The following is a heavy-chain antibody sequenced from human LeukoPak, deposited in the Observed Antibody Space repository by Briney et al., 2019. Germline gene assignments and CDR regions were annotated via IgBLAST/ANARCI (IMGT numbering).Heavy chain of an antibody. CDR2: IYQSGST. D-gene: IGHD5-24*01. CDR1: GYSICSGYY. J-gene: IGHJ4*02. CDR3: AIRGDGDKSSIDY. Sequence: PSETLSLTCTLSGYSICSGYYWGWIRHPPGKGLEWIGRIYQSGSTYYNPSLKSRDTISVDTSKNEVSLNLSSGTAADTAVYYCAIRGDGDKSSIDYWGQGTLVSVSS. V-gene: IGHV4-38-2*02.